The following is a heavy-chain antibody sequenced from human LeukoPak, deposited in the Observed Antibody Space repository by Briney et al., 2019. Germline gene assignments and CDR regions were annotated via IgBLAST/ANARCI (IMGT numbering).Heavy chain of an antibody. CDR2: IDPSDPYT. J-gene: IGHJ6*02. CDR1: GYSFTSYW. CDR3: ARSIIPDPHGYYHGLDV. Sequence: GESLKISCKGSGYSFTSYWISWVRQMPGKGLDWMGRIDPSDPYTEYSPSFQGHITISADKSIGTAYLQWSSLKASDFAMYYCARSIIPDPHGYYHGLDVWGQGTTVTVSS. V-gene: IGHV5-10-1*01. D-gene: IGHD2-2*01.